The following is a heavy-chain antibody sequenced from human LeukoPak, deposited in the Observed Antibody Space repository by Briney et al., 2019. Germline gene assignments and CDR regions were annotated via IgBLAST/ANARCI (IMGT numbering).Heavy chain of an antibody. CDR1: GGSISSSSYY. D-gene: IGHD2-15*01. CDR3: ARYQWYCSGGSCYHYFDY. Sequence: PSETLSLTCTVSGGSISSSSYYWGWIRQPPGKGLEWIGSIYYSGSTYYNPSLKSRVTISVDTSKNQFSLKLSSVTAADTAVYYCARYQWYCSGGSCYHYFDYWGQGTLVTVSS. V-gene: IGHV4-39*01. CDR2: IYYSGST. J-gene: IGHJ4*02.